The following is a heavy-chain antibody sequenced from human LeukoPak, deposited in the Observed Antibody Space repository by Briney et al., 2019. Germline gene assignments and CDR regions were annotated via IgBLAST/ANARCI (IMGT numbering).Heavy chain of an antibody. V-gene: IGHV3-53*01. CDR3: ARGDTSGYQIGPFDY. CDR2: IYSDDTT. CDR1: EFTVSSNY. D-gene: IGHD3-22*01. Sequence: PGGSLRLSCAASEFTVSSNYMSWVRQAPGRGLEWVSLIYSDDTTYYADSVKGRFTISRDNSKNTLYLQMNSLRAEDTAVYYCARGDTSGYQIGPFDYWGQGTLVTVSS. J-gene: IGHJ4*02.